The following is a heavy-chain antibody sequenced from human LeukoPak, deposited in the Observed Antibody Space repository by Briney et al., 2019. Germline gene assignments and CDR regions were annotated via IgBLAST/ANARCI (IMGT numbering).Heavy chain of an antibody. J-gene: IGHJ4*02. D-gene: IGHD1-26*01. Sequence: GGSLRLSCAASGFIFNTYGMHWVRQAPGKGLEWVAAVWFGESSQSYPDSVKGRFTISRDNSKNTVWLEMNSLRVEDTAVYYCAKGGRDTSKYYFDYWGQGTQVTVSS. CDR1: GFIFNTYG. CDR3: AKGGRDTSKYYFDY. CDR2: VWFGESSQ. V-gene: IGHV3-30*02.